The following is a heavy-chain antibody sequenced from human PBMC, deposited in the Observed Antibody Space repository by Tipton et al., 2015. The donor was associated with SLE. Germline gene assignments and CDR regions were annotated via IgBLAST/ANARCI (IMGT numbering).Heavy chain of an antibody. D-gene: IGHD3-10*01. CDR2: IYTSGST. Sequence: TLSLTCTVSGGSISSGSYYWSWIRQPAGKGLEWIGRIYTSGSTNYNPSLKSRVTISVDTSKNQFSLKLSSVTAADTAVYYCARFGPSGWYFDLWGRGTLVTVSS. CDR3: ARFGPSGWYFDL. V-gene: IGHV4-61*02. J-gene: IGHJ2*01. CDR1: GGSISSGSYY.